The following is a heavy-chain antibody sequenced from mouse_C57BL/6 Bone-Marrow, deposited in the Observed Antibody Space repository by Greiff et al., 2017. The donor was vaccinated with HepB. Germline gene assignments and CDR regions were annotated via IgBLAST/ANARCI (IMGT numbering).Heavy chain of an antibody. Sequence: EVKVEESGGGLVQPGGSMKLSCVASGFTFSNYWMNWVRQSPEKGLEWVAQIRLKSDNYATHYAESVKGRFTISRDDSKSSVYLKMNNLRAEDTGIYYCTGDITTVGDDWGQGTTLTVSS. CDR1: GFTFSNYW. CDR2: IRLKSDNYAT. CDR3: TGDITTVGDD. D-gene: IGHD1-1*01. J-gene: IGHJ2*01. V-gene: IGHV6-3*01.